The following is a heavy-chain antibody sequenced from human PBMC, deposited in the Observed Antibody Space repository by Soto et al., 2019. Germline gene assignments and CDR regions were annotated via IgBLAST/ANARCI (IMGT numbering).Heavy chain of an antibody. CDR2: IYYSGST. Sequence: SETLSLTCTVSGGSISSRSYYWGWIRQPPGKGLEGIGSIYYSGSTYYNPSLKRRVTISVDTSKNQFSLKLSSVTAADPAVYYCARHVDRELSAFDIWGQGTMVPVSS. J-gene: IGHJ3*02. CDR3: ARHVDRELSAFDI. CDR1: GGSISSRSYY. V-gene: IGHV4-39*01. D-gene: IGHD1-7*01.